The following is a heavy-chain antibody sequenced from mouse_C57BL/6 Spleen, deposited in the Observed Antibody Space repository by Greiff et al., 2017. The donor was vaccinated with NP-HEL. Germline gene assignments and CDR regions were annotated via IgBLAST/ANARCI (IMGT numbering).Heavy chain of an antibody. D-gene: IGHD1-1*01. CDR2: IDPETGGT. CDR1: GYTFTDYE. Sequence: QVHVKQSGAELVRPGASVTLSCKASGYTFTDYEMHWVKQTPVHGLEWIGAIDPETGGTAYNQKFKGKAILTADKSSSTAYMELRSLTSEDSAVYYCTRSGYYGIWYFDVWGTGTTVTVSS. CDR3: TRSGYYGIWYFDV. J-gene: IGHJ1*03. V-gene: IGHV1-15*01.